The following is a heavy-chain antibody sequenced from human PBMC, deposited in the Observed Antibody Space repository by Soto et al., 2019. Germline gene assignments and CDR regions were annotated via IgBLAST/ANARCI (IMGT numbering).Heavy chain of an antibody. CDR1: GFTFDDYA. Sequence: EVQLVESGGGLVQPGRSLRLSCAASGFTFDDYAMHWVRQAPGKGLEWVSGISWNSGSIGYADSVKGRFTISRDNVKNSLYLQMNSLRAEDTALYYCATGKNWNYAAFDIWGQGTMVTVSS. D-gene: IGHD1-7*01. CDR2: ISWNSGSI. CDR3: ATGKNWNYAAFDI. V-gene: IGHV3-9*01. J-gene: IGHJ3*02.